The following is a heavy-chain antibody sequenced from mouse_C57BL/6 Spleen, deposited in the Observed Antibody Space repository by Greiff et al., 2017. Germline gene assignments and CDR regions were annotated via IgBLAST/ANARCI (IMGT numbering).Heavy chain of an antibody. Sequence: EVQGVESGGGLVKPGGSLKLSCAASGFTFSDYGMHWVRQAPEKGLEWVAYISSGSSTIYYADTVKGRFTISRDNAKNTLFLQMTSLRSEDTAMYYCARGADYYGYYYAMDYWGQGTSVTVSS. CDR3: ARGADYYGYYYAMDY. V-gene: IGHV5-17*01. CDR1: GFTFSDYG. D-gene: IGHD1-1*01. CDR2: ISSGSSTI. J-gene: IGHJ4*01.